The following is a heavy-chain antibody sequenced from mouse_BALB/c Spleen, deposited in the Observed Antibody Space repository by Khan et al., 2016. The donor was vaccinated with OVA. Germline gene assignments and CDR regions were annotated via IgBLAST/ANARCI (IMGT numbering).Heavy chain of an antibody. CDR2: ITVKSDNSGA. CDR3: SRGGYYYGTPFDY. J-gene: IGHJ2*01. D-gene: IGHD1-1*01. V-gene: IGHV13-2*02. Sequence: VQLVETGGGLVRPGNSLKLSCVTSGFTFSYYRMHWRRRFPGKRLEWIAVITVKSDNSGANYAESGKGRFTISRDDSKSSVYLQMNRLREEDTATYYCSRGGYYYGTPFDYWGQGTTLTVSS. CDR1: GFTFSYYR.